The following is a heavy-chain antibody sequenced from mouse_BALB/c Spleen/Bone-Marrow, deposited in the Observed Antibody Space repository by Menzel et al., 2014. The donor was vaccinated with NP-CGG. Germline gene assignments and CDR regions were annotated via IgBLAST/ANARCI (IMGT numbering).Heavy chain of an antibody. CDR1: GYTFTSYW. CDR2: IYPSDNYT. Sequence: VQLQQSGAELVRPGASVKLSCKASGYTFTSYWINWVKQRPGQGLEWIGNIYPSDNYTNYNQKFKDKATLTVDKSSSTAYMQLSGPTSEDSAVYYCTRTYEYFDYWGQGTTLTVSS. D-gene: IGHD2-3*01. CDR3: TRTYEYFDY. V-gene: IGHV1-69*02. J-gene: IGHJ2*01.